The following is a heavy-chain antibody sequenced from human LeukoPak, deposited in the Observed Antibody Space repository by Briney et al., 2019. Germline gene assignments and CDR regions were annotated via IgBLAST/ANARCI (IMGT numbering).Heavy chain of an antibody. D-gene: IGHD3-9*01. CDR2: IRSKAYGGTT. CDR3: TRFGDILTGYADY. Sequence: TGGSLRLSCTASGFTFGDYAMSWVRQAPGKGLEWVGFIRSKAYGGTTEYAASVKGRFTISRDDSKSIAYLQMNSLKTEDTAVYYCTRFGDILTGYADYWGQGTLVTVSS. CDR1: GFTFGDYA. J-gene: IGHJ4*02. V-gene: IGHV3-49*04.